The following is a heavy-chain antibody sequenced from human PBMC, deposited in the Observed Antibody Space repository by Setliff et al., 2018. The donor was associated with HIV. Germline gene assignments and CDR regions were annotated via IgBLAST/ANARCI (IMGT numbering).Heavy chain of an antibody. D-gene: IGHD1-26*01. V-gene: IGHV3-23*01. J-gene: IGHJ3*01. Sequence: PGGSLRLSCAASGFAFSTFDMNWVRQTPEKGLEWVSAVSPSSIATYYADSVKGRFTVSRDDSKNMLFLQMNSLGPEDTAIYYCAKPTSGLYPRAFDLWGQGTMVT. CDR1: GFAFSTFD. CDR2: VSPSSIAT. CDR3: AKPTSGLYPRAFDL.